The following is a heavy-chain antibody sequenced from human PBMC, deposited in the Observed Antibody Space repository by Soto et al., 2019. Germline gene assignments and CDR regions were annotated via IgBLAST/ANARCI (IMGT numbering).Heavy chain of an antibody. J-gene: IGHJ6*02. CDR2: INPSGGST. CDR3: VRSPGDYGTDV. CDR1: GYLFPSYS. D-gene: IGHD3-10*01. Sequence: QVQLVQSGAEVKKPGASVKVSCKASGYLFPSYSIHWVRQAPGQGLEWMGIINPSGGSTSYAQKFQGRVTMTRDTSTSTVYMDLSSLRSEDTAVYYCVRSPGDYGTDVWGQGTTVTVSS. V-gene: IGHV1-46*01.